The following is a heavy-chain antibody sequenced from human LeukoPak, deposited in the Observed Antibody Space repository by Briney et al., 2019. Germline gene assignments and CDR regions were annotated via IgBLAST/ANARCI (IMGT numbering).Heavy chain of an antibody. J-gene: IGHJ5*02. CDR2: IYSGGST. CDR1: GFTVSSNY. CDR3: AKDGRSGGRYFDFP. D-gene: IGHD3-9*01. Sequence: GGSLRLSCAASGFTVSSNYMSWVRQAPGKGLEWVSVIYSGGSTYYADSVKGRFTISRDNSKNTLYLQMNSLRAEDTAVYYCAKDGRSGGRYFDFPWGQGTLVTVSS. V-gene: IGHV3-66*01.